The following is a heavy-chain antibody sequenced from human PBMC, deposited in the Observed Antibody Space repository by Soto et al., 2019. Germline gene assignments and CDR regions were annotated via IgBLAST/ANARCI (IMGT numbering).Heavy chain of an antibody. Sequence: EVQLVESGGGLIQPGGSLRLSCAVSGFTVSNNYMSWVRQAPGKGLEGVSVIYSGGYTAYGDSVKGRFTIHRDNSKNKHNFQINRPRPKDTVLDYCGHQPGGGGYWGQGTLVTVSS. CDR2: IYSGGYT. J-gene: IGHJ4*02. V-gene: IGHV3-53*01. CDR3: GHQPGGGGY. CDR1: GFTVSNNY. D-gene: IGHD3-10*01.